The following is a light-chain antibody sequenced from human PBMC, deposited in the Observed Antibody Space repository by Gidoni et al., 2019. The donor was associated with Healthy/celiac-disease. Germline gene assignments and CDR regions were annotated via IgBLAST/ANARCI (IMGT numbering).Light chain of an antibody. Sequence: QSALTQPASVSGSPGQSITIPCTGTSSDVGGYNYVSWYQQHPGKAPTLRIYEVSNRPSGVSNRFSGSKSGNTASLTISGLQAEDEADYYCSSYTSSSTRVFGGGTKLTVL. J-gene: IGLJ2*01. V-gene: IGLV2-14*01. CDR2: EVS. CDR3: SSYTSSSTRV. CDR1: SSDVGGYNY.